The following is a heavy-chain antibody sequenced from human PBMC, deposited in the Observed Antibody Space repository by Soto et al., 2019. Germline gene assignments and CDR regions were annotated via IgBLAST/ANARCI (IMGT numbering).Heavy chain of an antibody. Sequence: EVQLLESGGGLVQPGGSLRLSCAASEFTFSNYAMSWVRQAPGKGLEWVSAISCGGGTTYYADSVKGRFTISRDNAKNTLYLQGNSLRAEDTAVYYCAKNPGYYYDSTGYNFAYWGQGTLVTVSS. CDR2: ISCGGGTT. D-gene: IGHD3-22*01. V-gene: IGHV3-23*01. CDR3: AKNPGYYYDSTGYNFAY. CDR1: EFTFSNYA. J-gene: IGHJ4*02.